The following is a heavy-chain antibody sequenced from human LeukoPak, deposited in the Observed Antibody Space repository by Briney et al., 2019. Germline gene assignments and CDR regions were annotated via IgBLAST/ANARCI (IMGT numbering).Heavy chain of an antibody. J-gene: IGHJ6*03. CDR3: XXXXSATFYDSXGYYYYXXMDV. V-gene: IGHV3-7*01. CDR2: IKQGWSEK. Sequence: GSLKLSCAASGFTFSSYWMSWGRQAPGKGLELVANIKQGWSEKYYVDSVKGRFTISRDNAKNSLFLQMNILRAEDTALYYCXXXXSATFYDSXGYYYYXXMDVWGXGTTVTVSS. CDR1: GFTFSSYW. D-gene: IGHD3-22*01.